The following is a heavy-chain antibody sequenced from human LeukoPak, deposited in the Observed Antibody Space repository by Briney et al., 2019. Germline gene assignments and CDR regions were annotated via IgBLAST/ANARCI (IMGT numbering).Heavy chain of an antibody. D-gene: IGHD3-9*01. J-gene: IGHJ4*02. CDR1: GFTFSNYW. V-gene: IGHV3-74*01. Sequence: GGSLRLSCAASGFTFSNYWLHWVRQAPGKGLVWVSRIDANAKTTSYADSVKGRFTISTDNAKKTLYLQMNSLRAEDTAVYYCARDIQYYDILTGYPNDYWGQGTLVTVSS. CDR2: IDANAKTT. CDR3: ARDIQYYDILTGYPNDY.